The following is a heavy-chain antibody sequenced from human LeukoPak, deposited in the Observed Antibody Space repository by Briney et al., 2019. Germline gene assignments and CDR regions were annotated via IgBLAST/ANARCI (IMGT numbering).Heavy chain of an antibody. V-gene: IGHV3-21*01. J-gene: IGHJ3*02. CDR3: ARNHDSKAGTDAFDI. D-gene: IGHD1-14*01. Sequence: GGSLRLSGAASGFTFSSYSMNWVRQAPGKGLEWASSISSSSSYIYYADSLKGRFTISRDNAKNSLYLQMNSLRAEDTAVYYCARNHDSKAGTDAFDIWGQGTMVTVSS. CDR2: ISSSSSYI. CDR1: GFTFSSYS.